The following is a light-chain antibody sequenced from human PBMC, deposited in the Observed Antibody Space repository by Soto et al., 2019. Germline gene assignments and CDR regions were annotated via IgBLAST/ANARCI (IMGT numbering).Light chain of an antibody. Sequence: IQITHSPSTLSASLGDKVPITSRASQTISSWLAWYQQKPGKVPNLLIYDASTLERGVPSRFSGTGSGTEFTLTIDRLQPDDFATYYCQQYHTSSITFGQGTKVDIK. CDR3: QQYHTSSIT. V-gene: IGKV1-5*01. CDR2: DAS. CDR1: QTISSW. J-gene: IGKJ1*01.